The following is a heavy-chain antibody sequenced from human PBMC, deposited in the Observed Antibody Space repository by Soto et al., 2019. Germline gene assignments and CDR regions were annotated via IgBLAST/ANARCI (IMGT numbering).Heavy chain of an antibody. CDR2: IYYTGGT. V-gene: IGHV4-31*03. CDR3: ARALLGSTVEGFET. D-gene: IGHD4-4*01. Sequence: QVQLQESGPGLVKPSQTLSLTCTVSGCSISSDGSYWSWIRQHPGKDLEWIAYIYYTGGTYTNPSLTSRVTISADTSKNQFSLKLKSVTAADTAVYFCARALLGSTVEGFETWGQGTLVTVSS. J-gene: IGHJ3*02. CDR1: GCSISSDGSY.